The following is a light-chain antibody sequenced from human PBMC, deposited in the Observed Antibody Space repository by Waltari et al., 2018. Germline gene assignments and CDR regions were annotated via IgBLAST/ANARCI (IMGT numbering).Light chain of an antibody. CDR2: HAS. V-gene: IGKV3-11*01. CDR1: QSVSTF. J-gene: IGKJ4*01. CDR3: QQRANWPPLT. Sequence: EVVLTQSPATLSSSPGERATLSCRASQSVSTFLAWYQQKPGQAPRLLIYHASNRAPGIPARFSGSGSGTDFTLTISTVEPEDFAVYYCQQRANWPPLTFGGGTKVEIK.